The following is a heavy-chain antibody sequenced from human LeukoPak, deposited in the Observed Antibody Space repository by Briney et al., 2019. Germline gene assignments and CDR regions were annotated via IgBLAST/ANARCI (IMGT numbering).Heavy chain of an antibody. J-gene: IGHJ5*02. CDR1: GYTFTSYA. D-gene: IGHD3-3*01. Sequence: ASVKVSCKASGYTFTSYAMHWVRQAPGQRLEWMGWINAGNGNTKYSQKFQGRVTITRDTSASTAYMELSSLRSEDTAVYYCASFGVVRNWFDPWGQGTLVTVSS. CDR3: ASFGVVRNWFDP. V-gene: IGHV1-3*01. CDR2: INAGNGNT.